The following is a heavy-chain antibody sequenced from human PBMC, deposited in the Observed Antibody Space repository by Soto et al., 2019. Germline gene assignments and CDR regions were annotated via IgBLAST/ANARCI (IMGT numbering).Heavy chain of an antibody. CDR3: ARDRGPSSGYYPYWFDP. Sequence: QVQLVQSGAEVKKPGSSVKVSCKASGGTFSSYAITWVRQAPGHGLEWMGGIIPIFGTANYAQKLKARVTITADESTSTAYMELSSLRAEDTAVYYCARDRGPSSGYYPYWFDPWGQGTLVTVSS. V-gene: IGHV1-69*12. D-gene: IGHD3-22*01. J-gene: IGHJ5*02. CDR2: IIPIFGTA. CDR1: GGTFSSYA.